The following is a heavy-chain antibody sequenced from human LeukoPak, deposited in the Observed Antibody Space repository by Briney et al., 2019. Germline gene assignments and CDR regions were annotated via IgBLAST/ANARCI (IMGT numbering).Heavy chain of an antibody. J-gene: IGHJ4*02. CDR3: ARRRNYYDSSLLDY. CDR2: ISAYNGNT. Sequence: GSSVKVSCKASGGTFSSYAISWVRQAPGQGLEWMGWISAYNGNTNYAQKLQGRVTMTTDTSTSTAYVELRSLRSDDTAVYYCARRRNYYDSSLLDYWGQGTLVTVSS. D-gene: IGHD3-22*01. CDR1: GGTFSSYA. V-gene: IGHV1-18*01.